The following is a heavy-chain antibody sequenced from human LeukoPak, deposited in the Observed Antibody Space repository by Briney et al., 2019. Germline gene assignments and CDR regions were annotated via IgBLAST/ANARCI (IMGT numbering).Heavy chain of an antibody. Sequence: PGGSLRLSCAASGFTFSSYAMHWVRQAPGKGLEWVAVISYDGSNKYYADSVKGRFTISRDNSKNTLYLQMNSLRAEDTAVYYCAREAWYNWNYGLNRFDPWGQGTLVTVSS. V-gene: IGHV3-30-3*01. CDR3: AREAWYNWNYGLNRFDP. CDR1: GFTFSSYA. CDR2: ISYDGSNK. J-gene: IGHJ5*02. D-gene: IGHD1-7*01.